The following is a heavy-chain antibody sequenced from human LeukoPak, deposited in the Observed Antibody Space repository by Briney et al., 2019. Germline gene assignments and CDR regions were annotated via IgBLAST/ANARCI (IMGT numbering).Heavy chain of an antibody. CDR3: ARGSSLYYYDSSVLGY. CDR2: MNPNSGNT. D-gene: IGHD3-22*01. CDR1: GYTLTSYD. V-gene: IGHV1-8*01. Sequence: ASVKVSCKASGYTLTSYDINWVRQATGQGLEWMGWMNPNSGNTGYAQKFQGRVTVTRNTSISTAYMELSSLRSEDTAVYYCARGSSLYYYDSSVLGYWGQGTLVTVSS. J-gene: IGHJ4*02.